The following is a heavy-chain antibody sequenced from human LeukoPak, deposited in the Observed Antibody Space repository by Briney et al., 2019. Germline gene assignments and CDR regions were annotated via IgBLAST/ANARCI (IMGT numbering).Heavy chain of an antibody. Sequence: GGSLRLSCAASGLTFSSHWMHWVRQAPGKGLEWVSSISGSGDNTYYADSVKGRFTISRDNSKNTLFLQMNSLRAEDTAVYYCAKGAIYNWFDPWGQGTLVTVSS. J-gene: IGHJ5*02. CDR1: GLTFSSHW. D-gene: IGHD2-21*01. V-gene: IGHV3-23*01. CDR2: ISGSGDNT. CDR3: AKGAIYNWFDP.